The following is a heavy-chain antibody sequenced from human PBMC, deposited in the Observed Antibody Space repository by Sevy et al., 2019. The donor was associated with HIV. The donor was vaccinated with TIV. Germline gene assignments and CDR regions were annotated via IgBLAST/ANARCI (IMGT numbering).Heavy chain of an antibody. J-gene: IGHJ6*02. CDR1: GFTFSSYA. Sequence: GGSLRLSCAASGFTFSSYAMSWVRQAPGKGLEWVSASSGSGGSTYYADSVKGRFTISRDNSKNTLYLQMNSLRAEDTAVYYCAKAAGITMIPRGMDVWGQGTTVTVSS. CDR3: AKAAGITMIPRGMDV. D-gene: IGHD3-22*01. V-gene: IGHV3-23*01. CDR2: SSGSGGST.